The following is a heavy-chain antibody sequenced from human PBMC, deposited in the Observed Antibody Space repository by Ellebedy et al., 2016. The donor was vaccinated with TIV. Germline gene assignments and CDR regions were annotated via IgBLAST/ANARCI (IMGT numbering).Heavy chain of an antibody. CDR3: ARTVPAAIHYFDC. D-gene: IGHD2-2*02. J-gene: IGHJ4*02. Sequence: SETLSLTCTVSGGSVSSGSYYWSWLRQPPGKGLEWIGYIYYSGSTNYNPSLKRRVTISVDTSKNQFSLKLSSVTAADTAVYYCARTVPAAIHYFDCWGQGTLVTVSS. CDR1: GGSVSSGSYY. V-gene: IGHV4-61*01. CDR2: IYYSGST.